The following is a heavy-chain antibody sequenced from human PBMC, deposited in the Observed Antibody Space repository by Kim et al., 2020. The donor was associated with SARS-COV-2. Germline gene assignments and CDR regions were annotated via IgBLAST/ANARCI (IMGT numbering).Heavy chain of an antibody. D-gene: IGHD3-22*01. CDR2: ISSSGSTI. CDR1: GFTFSSYE. V-gene: IGHV3-48*03. CDR3: ARDRYDSSGYYAIRYYYYYGMDV. J-gene: IGHJ6*02. Sequence: GGSLRLSCAASGFTFSSYEMNWVRQAPGKGLEWVSYISSSGSTIYYADSVKGRFTISRDNAKNSLYLQMNSLRAEDTAVYYCARDRYDSSGYYAIRYYYYYGMDVWGQGTTVTVSS.